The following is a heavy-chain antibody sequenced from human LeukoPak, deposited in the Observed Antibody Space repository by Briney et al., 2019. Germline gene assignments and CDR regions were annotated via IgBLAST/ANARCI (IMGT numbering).Heavy chain of an antibody. D-gene: IGHD2-2*01. CDR2: ISSSSSYI. J-gene: IGHJ6*02. Sequence: KPGGSLRLSWAASGFTFSSYSMNWVRQAPGKGLEWVSSISSSSSYIYYADSVKGRFTISRDNAKNSLYLQMNSLRAEDTAVYYCARGGDEVVPAALYYYYYYGMDVWGQGTTVTVSS. CDR1: GFTFSSYS. CDR3: ARGGDEVVPAALYYYYYYGMDV. V-gene: IGHV3-21*01.